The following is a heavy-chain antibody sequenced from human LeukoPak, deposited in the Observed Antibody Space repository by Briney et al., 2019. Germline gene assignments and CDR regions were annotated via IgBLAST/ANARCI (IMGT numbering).Heavy chain of an antibody. D-gene: IGHD4-11*01. Sequence: GGSLRLSCAASGFTFSSSWMYWVRQAPGKGLLWVSRINSDESITTYADSVKGRFTISRDNGKNTLYLQMNSLRAEDTAVYYCARGLVPGFLDYWGQGTPVTVSS. CDR2: INSDESIT. CDR1: GFTFSSSW. J-gene: IGHJ4*02. CDR3: ARGLVPGFLDY. V-gene: IGHV3-74*01.